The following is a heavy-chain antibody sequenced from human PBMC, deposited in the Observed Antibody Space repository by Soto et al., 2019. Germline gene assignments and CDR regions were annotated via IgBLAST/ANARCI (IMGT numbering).Heavy chain of an antibody. CDR3: ARGPLLLRYFDWLLCPAAFDI. V-gene: IGHV4-34*01. D-gene: IGHD3-9*01. CDR2: INHSGST. J-gene: IGHJ3*02. CDR1: GGSFSGYY. Sequence: SETLSLTCAVYGGSFSGYYWSWIRQPPGKGLEWIGEINHSGSTNYSPSLKSRVTISVDTSKNQFSLKLSSVTAADTAVYYCARGPLLLRYFDWLLCPAAFDIWGQGTMVTVSS.